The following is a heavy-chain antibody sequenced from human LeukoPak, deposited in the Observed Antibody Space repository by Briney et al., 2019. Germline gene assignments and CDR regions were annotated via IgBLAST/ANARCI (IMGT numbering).Heavy chain of an antibody. CDR3: AKDRGYSSGVDY. CDR1: GFTFSSYG. J-gene: IGHJ4*02. Sequence: GGSLRLSCAASGFTFSSYGMHWVRQAPGKGLEWVTFIRYDGINKYYADSVKGRITISRDNSKNTLYLQMNSLRAEDTAVYYCAKDRGYSSGVDYWGQGTLVTVSS. V-gene: IGHV3-30*02. CDR2: IRYDGINK. D-gene: IGHD6-19*01.